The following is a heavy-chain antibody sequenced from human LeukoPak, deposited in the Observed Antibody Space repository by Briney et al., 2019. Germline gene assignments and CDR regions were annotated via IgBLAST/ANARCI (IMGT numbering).Heavy chain of an antibody. CDR3: ARDFRSRYSSSWYYFDY. D-gene: IGHD6-13*01. Sequence: ASVKVSCKASGYTFTGYYTHWVRQAPGQGLEWMGWINPNSGGTNYAQKFQGRVTMTRDTSISTAYMELSRLRSDDTAVYYCARDFRSRYSSSWYYFDYWGQGTLVTVSS. CDR1: GYTFTGYY. J-gene: IGHJ4*02. CDR2: INPNSGGT. V-gene: IGHV1-2*02.